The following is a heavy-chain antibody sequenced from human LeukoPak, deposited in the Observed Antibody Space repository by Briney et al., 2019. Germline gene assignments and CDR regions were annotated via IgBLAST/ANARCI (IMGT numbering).Heavy chain of an antibody. J-gene: IGHJ5*02. Sequence: ASVKVSCKAFGYTFTSYGISWVRQAPGQGLEWMGWISAYNGNTNYAQKLQGRVTMTTDTSTSTAYMELRSLRSDDTAVYYCARVVGGPYCSSTSCYWFDPWGQGTLVTVSS. CDR1: GYTFTSYG. CDR3: ARVVGGPYCSSTSCYWFDP. CDR2: ISAYNGNT. D-gene: IGHD2-2*01. V-gene: IGHV1-18*01.